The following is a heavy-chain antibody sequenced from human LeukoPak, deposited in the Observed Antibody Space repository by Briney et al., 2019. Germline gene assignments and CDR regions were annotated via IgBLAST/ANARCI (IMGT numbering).Heavy chain of an antibody. D-gene: IGHD2-15*01. CDR3: AKEVVAATYGFDP. Sequence: GRSLRLSCAASGFTFDDYAMHWVRQAPGKGLEWVSGISWNSGSIGYADSVKGRFTISRDNAKNSLYLQMNSLRAEDTALYYCAKEVVAATYGFDPWGQGTLVTVSS. J-gene: IGHJ5*02. CDR1: GFTFDDYA. CDR2: ISWNSGSI. V-gene: IGHV3-9*01.